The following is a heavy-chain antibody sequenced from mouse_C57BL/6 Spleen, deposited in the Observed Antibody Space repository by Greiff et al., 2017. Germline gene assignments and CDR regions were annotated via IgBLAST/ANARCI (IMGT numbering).Heavy chain of an antibody. D-gene: IGHD2-4*01. Sequence: QVQLQQPGAELVKPGASVKLSCKASGYTFTSYWMHWVKQRSGRGLEWIGRIDPNSGGTKYNEKFKSKATLTVDKPSSTAYMQLSSLTSEDSAVYYCAKIGIYYDYDGFAYWGQGTLGTVSA. V-gene: IGHV1-72*01. CDR2: IDPNSGGT. J-gene: IGHJ3*01. CDR3: AKIGIYYDYDGFAY. CDR1: GYTFTSYW.